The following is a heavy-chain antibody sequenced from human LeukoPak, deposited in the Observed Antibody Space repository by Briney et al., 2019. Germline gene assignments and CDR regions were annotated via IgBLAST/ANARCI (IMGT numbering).Heavy chain of an antibody. Sequence: GGSLRLSCAASGFTVSSNYMSWVRQAPGKGLEWVSVIYNSGSMYYADSVKRRVTSSRDNSKSTLYLQINSLTAEDTAVYYCARVVVGATTPLDYWGQGTLVTVSS. CDR2: IYNSGSM. CDR1: GFTVSSNY. V-gene: IGHV3-66*01. J-gene: IGHJ4*02. D-gene: IGHD1-26*01. CDR3: ARVVVGATTPLDY.